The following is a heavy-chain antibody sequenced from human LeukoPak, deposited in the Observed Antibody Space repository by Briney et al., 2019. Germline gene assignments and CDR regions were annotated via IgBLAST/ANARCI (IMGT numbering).Heavy chain of an antibody. D-gene: IGHD3-9*01. CDR3: ARDFGWSDY. CDR1: GFTFSSYW. J-gene: IGHJ4*02. V-gene: IGHV3-7*05. CDR2: IKEDGSEK. Sequence: GGSLRLSCAASGFTFSSYWMSWVRQAPGKGLEWVAKIKEDGSEKYYVGSVKGRSTISRDNAKNSLYLQMNNLGAEDTAVYYCARDFGWSDYWGQGTLVTVSS.